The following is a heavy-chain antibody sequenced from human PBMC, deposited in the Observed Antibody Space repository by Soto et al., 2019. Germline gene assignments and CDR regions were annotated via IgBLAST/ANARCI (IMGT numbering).Heavy chain of an antibody. V-gene: IGHV1-18*04. CDR2: ISAYNGNT. CDR3: ARDMLLWFGELRDY. D-gene: IGHD3-10*01. J-gene: IGHJ4*02. Sequence: GASVKVSCKASGYTFTSYGISWVRQAPGQGLEWMGWISAYNGNTNYAQKLQGRVTMTTDTSTSTAYMELRSLRSDDTAVSYCARDMLLWFGELRDYWGQGTLVTVSS. CDR1: GYTFTSYG.